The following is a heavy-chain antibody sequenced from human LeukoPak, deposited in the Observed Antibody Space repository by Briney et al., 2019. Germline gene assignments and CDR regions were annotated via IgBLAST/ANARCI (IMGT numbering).Heavy chain of an antibody. D-gene: IGHD7-27*01. CDR2: IYYSGST. Sequence: SETLSLTCTVSGGSISSSSYYWGWIRQPPGKGLEWIGSIYYSGSTYYSPSLKSRVTISVDTSKNQFSLKLSSVTAADTAVYYCARNLGIRSLGYYYYYMDVWGKGTTVTVSS. CDR3: ARNLGIRSLGYYYYYMDV. V-gene: IGHV4-39*07. CDR1: GGSISSSSYY. J-gene: IGHJ6*03.